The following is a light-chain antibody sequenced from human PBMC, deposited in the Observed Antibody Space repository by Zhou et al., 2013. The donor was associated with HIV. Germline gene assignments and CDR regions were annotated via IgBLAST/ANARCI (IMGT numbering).Light chain of an antibody. J-gene: IGKJ1*01. Sequence: PGERVTLSCRASQSVSSSYLTWYQQKPGQAPRLLIYGASSRATSIPARFSGSGSGTDFTLTISSLQPEDFATYYCLQTNSFPWTFGPGTKVDI. CDR3: LQTNSFPWT. CDR1: QSVSSSY. V-gene: IGKV3D-7*01. CDR2: GAS.